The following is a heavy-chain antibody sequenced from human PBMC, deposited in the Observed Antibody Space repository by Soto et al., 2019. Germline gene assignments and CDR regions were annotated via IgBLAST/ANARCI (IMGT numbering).Heavy chain of an antibody. CDR2: IYYSGST. CDR1: GGSISSGDYY. Sequence: PSETLSLTCTVSGGSISSGDYYWSWIRQPPGKGPEWIGYIYYSGSTYYNPSLKSRVTISVDTSKNQFSLKLSSVTAADTAVYYCARDMFGSGITYGDYVPDYYYYYGMDVWGQGTTVTVSS. V-gene: IGHV4-30-4*01. CDR3: ARDMFGSGITYGDYVPDYYYYYGMDV. J-gene: IGHJ6*02. D-gene: IGHD4-17*01.